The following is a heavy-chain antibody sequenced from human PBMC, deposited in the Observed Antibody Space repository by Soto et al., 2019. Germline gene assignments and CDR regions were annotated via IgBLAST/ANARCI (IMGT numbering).Heavy chain of an antibody. Sequence: PGGSLRLSCAVSGFTFSSYSMNWVRQAPGKGLEWVSSITSSSAFLYYADSLKGRFTISRDNARNSLYLQMHSLRAEDTAVYYCARETASGTTNLDYWGQGTLVAVSS. J-gene: IGHJ4*02. CDR2: ITSSSAFL. CDR3: ARETASGTTNLDY. D-gene: IGHD1-7*01. V-gene: IGHV3-21*01. CDR1: GFTFSSYS.